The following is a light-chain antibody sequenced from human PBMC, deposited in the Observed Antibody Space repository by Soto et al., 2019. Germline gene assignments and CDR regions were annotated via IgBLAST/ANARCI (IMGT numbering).Light chain of an antibody. CDR1: SSDVGGYTY. V-gene: IGLV2-14*01. Sequence: QSALTQPASVSGSPRQSITISCTGASSDVGGYTYVSWYQQHPGKAPKLIIYEVNNRPSGVSHRFSGSKSGNTASLTISGPQAEDDADYYCSSYTSRSTLHVFGTGTKLTVL. CDR3: SSYTSRSTLHV. J-gene: IGLJ1*01. CDR2: EVN.